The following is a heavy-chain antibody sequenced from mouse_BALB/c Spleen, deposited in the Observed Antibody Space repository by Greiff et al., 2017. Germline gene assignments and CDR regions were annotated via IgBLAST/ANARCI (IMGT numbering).Heavy chain of an antibody. V-gene: IGHV1S137*01. CDR3: AREDPYYYGSSYGPMDY. J-gene: IGHJ4*01. CDR2: ISTYYGDA. Sequence: QVQLQQSGAELVRPGVSVKISCKGSGYTFTDYAMHWVKQSHAKSLEWIGVISTYYGDASYNQKFKGKATMTVDKSSSTAYMELARLTSEDSAIYYCAREDPYYYGSSYGPMDYWGQGTSVTVSS. D-gene: IGHD1-1*01. CDR1: GYTFTDYA.